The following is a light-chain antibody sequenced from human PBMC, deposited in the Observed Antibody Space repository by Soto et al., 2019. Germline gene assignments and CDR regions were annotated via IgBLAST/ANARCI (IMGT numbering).Light chain of an antibody. CDR3: QHYNNWPPWR. Sequence: EIVMTQSPATLYVSPGERATLSCRASQSVSSNLAWYQHKPGQAPRLLIYGASTRATGIPARFSGSGSGTEVTRTISSLQHEDLAVYCCQHYNNWPPWRFGQGTKVEIK. CDR2: GAS. CDR1: QSVSSN. J-gene: IGKJ1*01. V-gene: IGKV3-15*01.